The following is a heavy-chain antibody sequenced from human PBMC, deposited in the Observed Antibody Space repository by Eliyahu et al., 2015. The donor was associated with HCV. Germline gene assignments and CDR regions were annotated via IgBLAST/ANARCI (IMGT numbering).Heavy chain of an antibody. CDR2: INPNSGGT. J-gene: IGHJ4*02. CDR3: ARDSSSQMWLVLLPDY. D-gene: IGHD6-19*01. CDR1: GYTFTGYY. Sequence: QVQLVQSGAEVKKPGASVKVSCKASGYTFTGYYMHWVRQAPGQGLGWMGWINPNSGGTNYAQKFQGRVTMTRDTSISTAYMELSRLRSDDTAVYYCARDSSSQMWLVLLPDYWGQGTLVTVSS. V-gene: IGHV1-2*02.